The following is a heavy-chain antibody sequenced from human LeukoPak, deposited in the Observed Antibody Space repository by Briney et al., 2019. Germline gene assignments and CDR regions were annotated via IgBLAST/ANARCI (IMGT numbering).Heavy chain of an antibody. V-gene: IGHV4-59*01. D-gene: IGHD6-19*01. CDR2: IYCSGST. CDR3: ARCSGWIYYFDY. J-gene: IGHJ4*02. Sequence: SETLSLTCTVSGGSISSYYWSWIRQPPGKGLEWIGYIYCSGSTNYNPSLKSRVTISVDTSKNQFSLKLSSVTAADTAVYYCARCSGWIYYFDYWGQGTLVTVSP. CDR1: GGSISSYY.